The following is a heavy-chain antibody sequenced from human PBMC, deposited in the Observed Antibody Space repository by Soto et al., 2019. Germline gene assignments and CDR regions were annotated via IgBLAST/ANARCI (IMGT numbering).Heavy chain of an antibody. CDR3: AIVPRPPVQLERGAFDI. D-gene: IGHD1-1*01. J-gene: IGHJ3*02. CDR2: INPSGGST. CDR1: GYTFTSYY. V-gene: IGHV1-46*03. Sequence: ASVKVSCKASGYTFTSYYMHWVRQVPGQALEWMGIINPSGGSTSYAQKFQGRITMTRDTSTNTVYMELSSLRSEDTAVYYCAIVPRPPVQLERGAFDIWGQGTMVTVSS.